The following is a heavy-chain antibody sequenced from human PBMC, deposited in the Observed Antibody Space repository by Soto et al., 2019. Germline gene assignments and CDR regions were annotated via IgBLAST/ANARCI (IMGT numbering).Heavy chain of an antibody. Sequence: ASVKVSCKASGYTFTSYDINWVRQATGQGLEWMGWMNPNSGNTGYAQKFQGRVTMTRNTSISTAYMELSSLRSEDTAVYYCARGRSSVRYIAARPSPFAYWGQGTPVTVSS. CDR2: MNPNSGNT. J-gene: IGHJ4*02. D-gene: IGHD6-6*01. CDR1: GYTFTSYD. V-gene: IGHV1-8*01. CDR3: ARGRSSVRYIAARPSPFAY.